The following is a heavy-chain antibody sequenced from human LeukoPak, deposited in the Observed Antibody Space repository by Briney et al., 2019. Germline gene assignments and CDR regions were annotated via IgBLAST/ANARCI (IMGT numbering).Heavy chain of an antibody. CDR2: MNPNSGNT. CDR3: ARVLWFGELFTGDMDV. V-gene: IGHV1-8*01. CDR1: GYPFTSYD. Sequence: DSVKVSCKASGYPFTSYDINWVRQATGQGLEWMGWMNPNSGNTGYAQKFQGRVTMSRNTSISTAYMELSSLRSEDTAVYYCARVLWFGELFTGDMDVWGKGTTVTISS. D-gene: IGHD3-10*01. J-gene: IGHJ6*03.